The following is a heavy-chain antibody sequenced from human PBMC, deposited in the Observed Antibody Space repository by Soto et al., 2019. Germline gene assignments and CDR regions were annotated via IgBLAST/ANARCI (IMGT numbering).Heavy chain of an antibody. D-gene: IGHD6-13*01. CDR3: ARVRGTAGKRYFDY. V-gene: IGHV5-10-1*01. J-gene: IGHJ4*02. CDR2: IDPRDSYT. CDR1: GDTSTTFW. Sequence: KVSRRGVGDTSTTFWSSWLPKMPGRGLEWMRRIDPRDSYTNYSPSSQGHVTISVDKSISTAYLQWGSLKPSDTAMYYSARVRGTAGKRYFDYWGPGTLVTVSS.